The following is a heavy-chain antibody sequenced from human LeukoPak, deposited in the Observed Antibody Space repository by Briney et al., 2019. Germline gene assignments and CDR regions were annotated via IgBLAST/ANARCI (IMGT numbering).Heavy chain of an antibody. CDR2: INHSGST. J-gene: IGHJ5*02. V-gene: IGHV4-34*01. Sequence: GSLRLSCAASGFTFSSYSMNWVRQAPGKGLEWIGEINHSGSTNYNPSLKSRVTISVDTSKNQFSLKLSSVTAADTAVYYCARGQNRRIALNWFDPWGQGTLVTVSS. CDR3: ARGQNRRIALNWFDP. D-gene: IGHD6-13*01. CDR1: GFTFSSYS.